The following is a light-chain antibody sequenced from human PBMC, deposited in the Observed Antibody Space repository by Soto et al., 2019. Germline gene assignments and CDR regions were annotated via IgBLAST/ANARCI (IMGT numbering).Light chain of an antibody. V-gene: IGLV1-40*01. Sequence: QSVLTQPPSVSGAPGQRVTISCTGSSSNIGAGYDVHWYQQLPGTAPKLLIYGNSNRPSGLPDRFSGSKSGTSAYLAITGLQAEDEADYYCQSYDSSLSGSNVVFGGGTQLTVL. CDR1: SSNIGAGYD. J-gene: IGLJ2*01. CDR2: GNS. CDR3: QSYDSSLSGSNVV.